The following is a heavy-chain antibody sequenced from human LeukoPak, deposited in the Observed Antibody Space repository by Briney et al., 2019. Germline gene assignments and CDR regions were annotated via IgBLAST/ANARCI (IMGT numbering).Heavy chain of an antibody. Sequence: GESLKISCKGSGYSFTNFWIGWVRQMPGKGLEWMGVIYPGDSDTRYSPSFQGQVTISADKSISTAYLQWSSLKASDTAMYYCARATVTSNRYYFDYWGQGTLVTVSS. CDR3: ARATVTSNRYYFDY. D-gene: IGHD4-17*01. J-gene: IGHJ4*02. CDR2: IYPGDSDT. V-gene: IGHV5-51*01. CDR1: GYSFTNFW.